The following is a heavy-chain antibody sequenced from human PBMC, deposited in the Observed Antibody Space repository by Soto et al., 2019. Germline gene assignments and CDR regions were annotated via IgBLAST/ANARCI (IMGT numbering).Heavy chain of an antibody. D-gene: IGHD1-26*01. CDR1: GFTFSNYS. Sequence: EVQLVESGGGLVKPGGSLRLSCAASGFTFSNYSMNWIRQAPGKGLEWVSSISSSRSYIYYADSVKGRFTISRDNAKNSVYLQVKSLRAEDTAVYYCARESGSLGMDVWGQGTTVTVSS. V-gene: IGHV3-21*01. J-gene: IGHJ6*02. CDR2: ISSSRSYI. CDR3: ARESGSLGMDV.